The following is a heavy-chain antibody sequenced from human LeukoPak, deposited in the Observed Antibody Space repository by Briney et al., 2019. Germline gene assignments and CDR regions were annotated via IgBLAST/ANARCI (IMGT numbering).Heavy chain of an antibody. J-gene: IGHJ4*02. CDR3: AGRLSSGWYSDY. V-gene: IGHV4-39*01. CDR1: GGSISCSSYY. D-gene: IGHD6-19*01. Sequence: PSETLSLTCTVSGGSISCSSYYWGWIRQPPGKGLEWIGRIYYSGSTYYNPSLKSRVTISVDTSKNQFSLKLSSVTAADTAVYYCAGRLSSGWYSDYWGQGTLVTVSS. CDR2: IYYSGST.